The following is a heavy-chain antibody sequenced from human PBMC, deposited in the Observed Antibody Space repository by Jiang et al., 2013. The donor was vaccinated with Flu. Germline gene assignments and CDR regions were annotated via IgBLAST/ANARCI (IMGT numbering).Heavy chain of an antibody. Sequence: GSGLVKPSETLSFTCGVPGGSFTNYYWSWIRQSPERGLEWIGEINESGTTNYHPSLKSRAIVSIDTSKSQFSLKLSAVTAADTGCLYCARSWSSGYWLAPWGPGNLGHRLF. CDR1: GGSFTNYY. V-gene: IGHV4-34*01. CDR2: INESGTT. D-gene: IGHD6-25*01. CDR3: ARSWSSGYWLAP. J-gene: IGHJ5*02.